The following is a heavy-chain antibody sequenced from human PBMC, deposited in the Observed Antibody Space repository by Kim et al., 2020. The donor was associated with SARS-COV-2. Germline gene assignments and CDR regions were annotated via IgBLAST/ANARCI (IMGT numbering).Heavy chain of an antibody. CDR2: T. CDR3: AKLIAYGGYVDY. V-gene: IGHV3-23*03. D-gene: IGHD2-15*01. J-gene: IGHJ4*02. Sequence: TYYADSVKGRFTISRDNSKNTLYLLMNSLRAEDTAVYYCAKLIAYGGYVDYWGQGTLVTVSS.